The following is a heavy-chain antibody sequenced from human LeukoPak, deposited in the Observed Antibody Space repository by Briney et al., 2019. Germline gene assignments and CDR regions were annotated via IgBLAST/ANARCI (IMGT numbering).Heavy chain of an antibody. CDR3: ARVDIVVVVAATLDY. CDR1: GYTFTGYY. J-gene: IGHJ4*02. V-gene: IGHV1-2*02. CDR2: INPNSGGT. Sequence: GASVKVSCKASGYTFTGYYMHWVRQAPGQGLEWMGWINPNSGGTNYAQKFQGRVTMTRDTSISTAYMELRSLRSDDTAVYYCARVDIVVVVAATLDYWGQGTLVTVSS. D-gene: IGHD2-15*01.